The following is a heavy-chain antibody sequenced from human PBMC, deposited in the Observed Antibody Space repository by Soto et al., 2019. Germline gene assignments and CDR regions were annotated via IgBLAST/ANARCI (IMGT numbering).Heavy chain of an antibody. D-gene: IGHD3-9*01. CDR3: ARGGPHYDILTGLRDYYYGMDV. V-gene: IGHV1-46*01. Sequence: ASVKVSCKASGYTFTSYYMDWVLQAPGEGLEWRGVSNPSGGSTSYAQKFQGRVTMTRDTSTSTVYMELRSLRSEDTAVYYCARGGPHYDILTGLRDYYYGMDVWGQGTTVTVSS. CDR1: GYTFTSYY. CDR2: SNPSGGST. J-gene: IGHJ6*02.